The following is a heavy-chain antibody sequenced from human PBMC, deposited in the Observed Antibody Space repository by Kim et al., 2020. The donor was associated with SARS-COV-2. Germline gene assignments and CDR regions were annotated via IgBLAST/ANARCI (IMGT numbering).Heavy chain of an antibody. Sequence: SETLSLTCAVSGGSISSSNWWSWVLQPPGKGLEWIGEIYHSGSTNYNPSLKSRVTISVDKSKNQFSLKLSSVTAADTAVYYCARGYSSSWYCFDYWGQGTLVTVSS. CDR2: IYHSGST. CDR3: ARGYSSSWYCFDY. J-gene: IGHJ4*02. V-gene: IGHV4-4*02. CDR1: GGSISSSNW. D-gene: IGHD6-13*01.